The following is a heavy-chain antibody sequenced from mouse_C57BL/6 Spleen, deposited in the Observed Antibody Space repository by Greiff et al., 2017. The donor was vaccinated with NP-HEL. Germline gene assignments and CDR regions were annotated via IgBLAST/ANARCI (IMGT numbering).Heavy chain of an antibody. Sequence: VQLQQPGAELVMPGASVKLSCKASGYTFTSYWMHWVKQRPGQGLEWIGEIDPSDSYTNYNQKFKGKSTLTVDKSSSTAYMQLSSLTSEDSAVYYCARGGGNRGFAYWGQGTLVTVSA. CDR2: IDPSDSYT. V-gene: IGHV1-69*01. CDR3: ARGGGNRGFAY. CDR1: GYTFTSYW. J-gene: IGHJ3*01.